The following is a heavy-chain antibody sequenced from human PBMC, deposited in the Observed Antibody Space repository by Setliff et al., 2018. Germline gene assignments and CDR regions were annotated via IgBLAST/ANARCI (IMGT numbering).Heavy chain of an antibody. CDR2: IFYIGST. D-gene: IGHD3-10*01. J-gene: IGHJ4*02. Sequence: SLTCTVSGGSISSHYWSWIRQPPGKGLEWIGYIFYIGSTNYNPSPKSRVTISVDRSKNQFSLKLSSVTAADTAVYYCARLSYYGSGSYYDFDSWGQGTLVTVSS. CDR1: GGSISSHY. V-gene: IGHV4-59*11. CDR3: ARLSYYGSGSYYDFDS.